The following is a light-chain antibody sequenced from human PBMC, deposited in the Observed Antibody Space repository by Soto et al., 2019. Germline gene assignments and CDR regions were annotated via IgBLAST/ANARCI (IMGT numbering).Light chain of an antibody. CDR1: QSIVTY. CDR3: QQSYSTPPWT. V-gene: IGKV1-39*01. Sequence: DIQMTQSPSSLSASVGDRITITCRASQSIVTYLNWYLQKPGKAPKLLIYAASNLQSGVPSRFSGSGSGTDFTLTISSLQPEDFATYFCQQSYSTPPWTFXQVTKVDIK. CDR2: AAS. J-gene: IGKJ1*01.